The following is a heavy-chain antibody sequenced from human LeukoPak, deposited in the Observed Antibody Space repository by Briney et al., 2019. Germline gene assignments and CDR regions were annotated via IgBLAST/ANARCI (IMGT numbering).Heavy chain of an antibody. CDR2: INHSGST. CDR3: ATNEWSGYYFEY. J-gene: IGHJ4*02. D-gene: IGHD3-3*01. CDR1: GGSFSGYY. Sequence: SETLSLTCAVYGGSFSGYYWSWIRQPPGKGLEWIGEINHSGSTNYNPSLKSRVTISVDTSKNQFSLKLSSVTAADTAVYYCATNEWSGYYFEYWGQGTLVPVSS. V-gene: IGHV4-34*01.